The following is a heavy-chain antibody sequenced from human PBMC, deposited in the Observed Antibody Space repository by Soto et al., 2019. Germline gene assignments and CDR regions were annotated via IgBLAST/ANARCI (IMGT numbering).Heavy chain of an antibody. Sequence: GASLKISCKGSGYSFTSYWIGWVRQMPGQGLEWMGIIYPGDSDTRYSPSFQGQVTISADKSISTAYLQWSSLKASDTAMYYCARLRDCRSTSCSYGMDVWGQGTTVTVSS. CDR2: IYPGDSDT. J-gene: IGHJ6*02. CDR1: GYSFTSYW. V-gene: IGHV5-51*01. D-gene: IGHD2-2*01. CDR3: ARLRDCRSTSCSYGMDV.